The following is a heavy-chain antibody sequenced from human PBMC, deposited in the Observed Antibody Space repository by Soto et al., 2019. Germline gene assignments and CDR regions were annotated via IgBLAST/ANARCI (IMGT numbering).Heavy chain of an antibody. D-gene: IGHD3-3*01. CDR1: GDSVSSNSAA. V-gene: IGHV6-1*01. CDR3: ARGSTDGLSRFLDF. CDR2: TYYRSKWYS. Sequence: QVQLQQSGPGLVKPSQTLSLTCAISGDSVSSNSAAWNWIRQSPSRGLEWLGRTYYRSKWYSDFAVSARSRITINPDTSKHQGSSQLNSGTPEDTAVYFCARGSTDGLSRFLDFWGRGALVTVSS. J-gene: IGHJ4*02.